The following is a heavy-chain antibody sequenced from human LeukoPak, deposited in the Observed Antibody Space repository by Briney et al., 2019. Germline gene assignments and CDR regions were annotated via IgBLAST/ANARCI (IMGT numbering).Heavy chain of an antibody. CDR3: ARQDLRYYDSGGDFDY. CDR2: IYYSGST. Sequence: SETLSLTCTVSGGSISSSSYYWGWIRQPPGKGLEWIGSIYYSGSTYYNPSLKSRVTIPVDTSKNQFSLKLSSVTAADTAVYYCARQDLRYYDSGGDFDYWGQGTLVTVSS. CDR1: GGSISSSSYY. V-gene: IGHV4-39*01. D-gene: IGHD3-22*01. J-gene: IGHJ4*02.